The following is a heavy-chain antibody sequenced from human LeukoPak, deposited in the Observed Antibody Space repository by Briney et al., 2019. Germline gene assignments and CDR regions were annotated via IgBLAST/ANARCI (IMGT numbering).Heavy chain of an antibody. V-gene: IGHV4-4*07. CDR1: GGSLSSYY. D-gene: IGHD2-15*01. Sequence: PSETLSLTCTVSGGSLSSYYWSWIRQPAGKGLEWIGRIYTSGSTNYNPSLKSRVTISVDKSENQFSLKLNSVTAADTAVYYCARWCSGGSCYSKDSWGQGTLVTVSS. CDR2: IYTSGST. CDR3: ARWCSGGSCYSKDS. J-gene: IGHJ4*02.